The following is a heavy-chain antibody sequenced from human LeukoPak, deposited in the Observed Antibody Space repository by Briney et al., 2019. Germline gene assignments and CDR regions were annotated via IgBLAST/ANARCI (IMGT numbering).Heavy chain of an antibody. CDR3: AKDKEDIVVVVAATCFDY. D-gene: IGHD2-15*01. V-gene: IGHV3-23*01. CDR2: ISGSGGST. J-gene: IGHJ4*02. Sequence: GGSLRLSCAASGFTFSSYVMSWVRQAPGKGLEWVSAISGSGGSTYYADSVKGRFTISRDNSKNTLYLQMNSLRAEDTAVYYCAKDKEDIVVVVAATCFDYWGQGTLVTVSS. CDR1: GFTFSSYV.